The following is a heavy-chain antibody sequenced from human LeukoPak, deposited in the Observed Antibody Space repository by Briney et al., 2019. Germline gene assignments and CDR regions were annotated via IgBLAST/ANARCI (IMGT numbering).Heavy chain of an antibody. CDR2: ISSSSSYI. D-gene: IGHD6-13*01. CDR3: AKVGPYSSSWYDYYYYGMDV. J-gene: IGHJ6*02. Sequence: GGSLRLSCAASGFTFSSYSMNWVRQAPGKGLEWVSSISSSSSYIYYADSVKGRFTISRDNAKNSLYLQMNSLRAEDTAVYYCAKVGPYSSSWYDYYYYGMDVWGQGTTVTVSS. CDR1: GFTFSSYS. V-gene: IGHV3-21*04.